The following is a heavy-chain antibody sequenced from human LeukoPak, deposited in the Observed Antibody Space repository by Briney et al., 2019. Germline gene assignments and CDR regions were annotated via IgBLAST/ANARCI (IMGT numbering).Heavy chain of an antibody. D-gene: IGHD2-2*01. CDR3: ARQHCSSTSCYHDAFDI. CDR1: GYSFTSYW. V-gene: IGHV5-51*01. J-gene: IGHJ3*02. CDR2: IYPGDSDT. Sequence: GESLKISCKGSGYSFTSYWIGWVRQMPGKGLEWMGIIYPGDSDTRYSPSFQGQATISADKSISTAYLQWSSLKASDTAMYYCARQHCSSTSCYHDAFDIWGQGTMVTVSS.